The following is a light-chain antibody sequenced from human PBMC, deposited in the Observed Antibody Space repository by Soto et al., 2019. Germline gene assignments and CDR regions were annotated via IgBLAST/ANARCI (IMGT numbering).Light chain of an antibody. J-gene: IGLJ3*02. CDR2: LNSDGSH. CDR3: QTWGTGIPV. Sequence: QAVLTQSPSASASLGASVTLTCTLSSGYSTYAITWHQHQPDKGPRYLLKLNSDGSHTKGDGIPHRFSGSSSGAERYLTISSLQSEDEADYYCQTWGTGIPVFGGGTQLTVL. V-gene: IGLV4-69*01. CDR1: SGYSTYA.